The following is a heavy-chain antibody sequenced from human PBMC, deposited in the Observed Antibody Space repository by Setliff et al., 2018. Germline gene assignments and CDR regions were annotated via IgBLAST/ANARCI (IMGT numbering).Heavy chain of an antibody. CDR3: AREALQRAGLYFFDI. D-gene: IGHD3-10*01. J-gene: IGHJ4*02. CDR1: GGTFNTYG. V-gene: IGHV1-69*13. CDR2: IIPIIGEP. Sequence: SVKVSCKASGGTFNTYGLSWVRQAPGQGLEWMGGIIPIIGEPNYAQKFQGRVTITADESTSTAYMELRSLKSKDTAVYYCAREALQRAGLYFFDIWGQGMLVTVSS.